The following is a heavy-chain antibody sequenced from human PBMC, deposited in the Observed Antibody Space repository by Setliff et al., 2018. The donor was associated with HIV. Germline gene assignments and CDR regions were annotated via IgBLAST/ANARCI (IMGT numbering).Heavy chain of an antibody. CDR2: ITWNSGSV. V-gene: IGHV3-9*03. D-gene: IGHD1-26*01. J-gene: IGHJ3*01. CDR3: AKAYFGGFDV. CDR1: GFPFDVYA. Sequence: LRLSCVASGFPFDVYAMHWVRQIPGKGLEWVAGITWNSGSVGYADSVKGRFSISRDNSKNTLYLQMNSLRPEDMGFYYCAKAYFGGFDVWGLGTLVTVSS.